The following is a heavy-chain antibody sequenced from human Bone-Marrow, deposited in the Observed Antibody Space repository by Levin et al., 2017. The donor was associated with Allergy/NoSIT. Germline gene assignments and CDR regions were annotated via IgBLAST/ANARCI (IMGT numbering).Heavy chain of an antibody. CDR2: IYYSGST. CDR1: GGSVSSGSYY. D-gene: IGHD3-10*01. V-gene: IGHV4-61*01. J-gene: IGHJ5*02. CDR3: ARGLPVWFREFSNWFDP. Sequence: KPSETLSLTCTVSGGSVSSGSYYWSWIRQPPGKGLEWIGYIYYSGSTNYNPSLKSRVTISVDTSKNQFSLKLSSVTAADTAVYYCARGLPVWFREFSNWFDPWGQGTLVTVSS.